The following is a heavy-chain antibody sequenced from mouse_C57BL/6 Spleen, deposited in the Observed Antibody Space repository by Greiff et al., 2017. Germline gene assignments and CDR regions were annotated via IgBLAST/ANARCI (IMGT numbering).Heavy chain of an antibody. CDR3: ARDTSNDGDAMDY. CDR1: GYTFTSYW. Sequence: QVQLQQPGAELVMPGASVKLSCKASGYTFTSYWMHWVKQRPGQGLEWIGKIDPSDSYTHYNQKFKGKSTLTVDKSSSTAYMQLSSLTSEDSAVYYCARDTSNDGDAMDYWGQGTSVTVSS. D-gene: IGHD2-12*01. V-gene: IGHV1-69*01. J-gene: IGHJ4*01. CDR2: IDPSDSYT.